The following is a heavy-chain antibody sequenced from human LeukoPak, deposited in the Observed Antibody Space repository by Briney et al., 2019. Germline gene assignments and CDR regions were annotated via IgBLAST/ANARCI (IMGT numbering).Heavy chain of an antibody. V-gene: IGHV3-23*01. Sequence: PGGSLRLSCAASGFTFSSYAMSWVRQAPGKGLEWVSAISGSGGSTYYADSVKGRFTISRDNSKNTLYLQMNSLRAEDTAVYYCAKDNIVVVVAATLDYWGQGTLVTVSS. J-gene: IGHJ4*02. D-gene: IGHD2-15*01. CDR2: ISGSGGST. CDR3: AKDNIVVVVAATLDY. CDR1: GFTFSSYA.